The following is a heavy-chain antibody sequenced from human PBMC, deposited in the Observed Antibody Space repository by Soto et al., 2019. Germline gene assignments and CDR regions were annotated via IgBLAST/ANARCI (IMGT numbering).Heavy chain of an antibody. Sequence: QVQLVQSGAEVKKPGASVTVSCKATGYTFSNYYIHWVRQAPGQGLEWMGIINPNGGSTIYAQKFQGRVTITRDTSTSTVYMELSSLTSEDTALYYCARDGWFSALRIPCGLDVGGQGTTVTVSS. CDR2: INPNGGST. CDR1: GYTFSNYY. D-gene: IGHD3-3*01. CDR3: ARDGWFSALRIPCGLDV. V-gene: IGHV1-46*01. J-gene: IGHJ6*02.